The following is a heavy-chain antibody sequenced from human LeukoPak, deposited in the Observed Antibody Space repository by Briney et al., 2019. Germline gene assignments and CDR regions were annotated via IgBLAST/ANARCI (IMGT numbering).Heavy chain of an antibody. J-gene: IGHJ4*02. D-gene: IGHD4-17*01. CDR2: ISGNADTT. CDR3: VKDKSPTVTLGFDY. CDR1: GFTFSRSA. Sequence: GGSLRLSCVASGFTFSRSAMSWVSQAPGKGGEWVSSISGNADTTYYAHSVKGRFTISIDNHKTTLYLQMNLLGPDACAVYYCVKDKSPTVTLGFDYWGQGTLVTVSS. V-gene: IGHV3-23*01.